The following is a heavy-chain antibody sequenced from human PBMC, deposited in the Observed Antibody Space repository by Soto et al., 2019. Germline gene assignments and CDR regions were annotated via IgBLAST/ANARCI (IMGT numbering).Heavy chain of an antibody. CDR2: IRSKTDGGTA. CDR3: TTEGRD. J-gene: IGHJ4*02. V-gene: IGHV3-15*01. CDR1: AFSFSNAW. Sequence: EVHLVESGGGLVKPGESLTLSCAASAFSFSNAWMSWVRQAPGKGLEWVGRIRSKTDGGTADYTAPVQGRFIISRDDSKNTVSLQMNSLKTEDTAVYYCTTEGRDWGQGTLVTVS.